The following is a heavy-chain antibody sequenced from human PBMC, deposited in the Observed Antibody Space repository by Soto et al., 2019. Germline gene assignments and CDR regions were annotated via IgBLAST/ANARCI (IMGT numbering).Heavy chain of an antibody. CDR3: AGGRIVVAGSSAYYSMDV. Sequence: QVHLLLQSGAEVKKPGSSVKVACKPPEGNPRNSAISWCGKAPGQGLSWMGGITPGFGIISHAQNFQGRVTITADESTSTAYMELSSLRSEDTAVYFCAGGRIVVAGSSAYYSMDVWGQGTTVTVSS. CDR1: EGNPRNSA. J-gene: IGHJ6*02. CDR2: ITPGFGII. V-gene: IGHV1-69*01. D-gene: IGHD6-19*01.